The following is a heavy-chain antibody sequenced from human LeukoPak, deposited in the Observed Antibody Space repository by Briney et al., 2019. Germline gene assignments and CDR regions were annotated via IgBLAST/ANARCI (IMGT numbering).Heavy chain of an antibody. CDR3: ARAEKPNWGNYYYYCMDV. Sequence: APVKVSCKASGYTFTSYGISWVRQAPGQGLEWMEWISAYNGNTNYAQKLQGRVTMTTDTSTSTAYMELRSLRSDDTAVYYCARAEKPNWGNYYYYCMDVWGKGTTVTVSS. D-gene: IGHD7-27*01. CDR2: ISAYNGNT. V-gene: IGHV1-18*01. J-gene: IGHJ6*03. CDR1: GYTFTSYG.